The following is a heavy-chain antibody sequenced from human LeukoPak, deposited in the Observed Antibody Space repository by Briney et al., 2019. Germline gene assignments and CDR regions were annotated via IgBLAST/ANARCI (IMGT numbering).Heavy chain of an antibody. V-gene: IGHV4-30-2*01. CDR1: GGSISSGGYY. CDR3: ARVPLPNYSGYDTYYFDY. Sequence: SQTLSLTCTVSGGSISSGGYYWSWIRQPPGKGPEWIGYIYHSGSTYYNPSLKSRVTISVDRSKNQFSLKLSSVTAADTAVYYCARVPLPNYSGYDTYYFDYWGQGTLVTVSS. J-gene: IGHJ4*02. CDR2: IYHSGST. D-gene: IGHD5-12*01.